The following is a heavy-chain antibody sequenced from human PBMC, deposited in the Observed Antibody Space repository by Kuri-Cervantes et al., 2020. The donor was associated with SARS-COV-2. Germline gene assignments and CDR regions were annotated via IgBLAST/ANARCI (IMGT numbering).Heavy chain of an antibody. J-gene: IGHJ6*02. V-gene: IGHV3-21*01. D-gene: IGHD3-3*01. CDR1: GFTFSNYA. CDR2: ISSSSSYI. Sequence: LSLTCAASGFTFSNYAVSWVRQAPGKGLEWVSSISSSSSYIYYADSVKGRFTISRDNAKNSLYLQMNSLRAEDTAVYYCARVSVAETYYDFWSGYYYYGMDVWGQGTTVTVSS. CDR3: ARVSVAETYYDFWSGYYYYGMDV.